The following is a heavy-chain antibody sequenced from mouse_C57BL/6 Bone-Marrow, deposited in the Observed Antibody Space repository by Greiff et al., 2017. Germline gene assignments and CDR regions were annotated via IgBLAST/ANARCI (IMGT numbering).Heavy chain of an antibody. CDR1: GFTFSSYA. Sequence: EVNVVESGGGLVKPGGSLKLSCAASGFTFSSYAMSWVRQTPEKRLEWVATISAGGSYTYYPDNVKGRFTISRDNAKNHLYLQMSHLKSEDTAMYYCARDPLFLLLGAMDYWGQGTSVTVSS. CDR2: ISAGGSYT. V-gene: IGHV5-4*01. J-gene: IGHJ4*01. D-gene: IGHD1-1*01. CDR3: ARDPLFLLLGAMDY.